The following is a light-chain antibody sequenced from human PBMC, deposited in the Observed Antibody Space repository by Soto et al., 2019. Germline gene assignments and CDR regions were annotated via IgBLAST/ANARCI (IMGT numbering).Light chain of an antibody. CDR2: ATS. CDR3: QKYNSAPS. Sequence: DIQMTQSPSSLSASVGDRVTITCRASQGISNYLAWYQQKPGKVPKLLIYATSTLQSGVPSRFSGSGSGTDFTLNISSLKPEDVATYYCQKYNSAPSFGPGTKVDIK. V-gene: IGKV1-27*01. CDR1: QGISNY. J-gene: IGKJ3*01.